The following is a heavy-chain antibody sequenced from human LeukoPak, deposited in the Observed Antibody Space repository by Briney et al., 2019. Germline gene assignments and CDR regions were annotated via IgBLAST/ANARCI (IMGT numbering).Heavy chain of an antibody. CDR3: AKDRGSGYIDY. CDR1: GFTFSTYT. Sequence: RTGGSLRLSCAASGFTFSTYTMNWVRQAPGKGLEWVSAISGSGGSTYYADSVKGRFTISRDNSKNTLYLQMNSLRAEDTAVYYCAKDRGSGYIDYWGQGTLVTVSS. V-gene: IGHV3-23*01. J-gene: IGHJ4*02. D-gene: IGHD3-22*01. CDR2: ISGSGGST.